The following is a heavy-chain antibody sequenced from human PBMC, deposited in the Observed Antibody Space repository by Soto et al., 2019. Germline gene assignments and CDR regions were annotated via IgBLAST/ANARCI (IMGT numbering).Heavy chain of an antibody. V-gene: IGHV3-15*07. CDR2: IKDKSEGETT. D-gene: IGHD6-19*01. CDR1: GFTFSNAW. CDR3: ATAGRIGWYSVGY. Sequence: EVQLVESGGGLVKPGGSLRLSCAASGFTFSNAWMIWVRRAPGGGLEWVGRIKDKSEGETTDYAAPVKGRFIISREDSESTLYLQMNSPETEDTAVYYCATAGRIGWYSVGYWGQGTLVTVSS. J-gene: IGHJ4*02.